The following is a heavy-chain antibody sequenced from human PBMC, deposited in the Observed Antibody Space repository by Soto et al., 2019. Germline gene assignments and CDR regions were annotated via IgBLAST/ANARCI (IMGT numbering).Heavy chain of an antibody. J-gene: IGHJ5*02. CDR3: ARGRRYYDFWSGLRNWFDP. D-gene: IGHD3-3*01. CDR1: GGSFSGYY. Sequence: SETLSLTCAVYGGSFSGYYWSWIRQPPGKGLEWIGEINHSGSTNYNPSLKSRVTISVDTSKNQFSLKLSSVTAADTAVYYCARGRRYYDFWSGLRNWFDPWGQGTLVTVSS. CDR2: INHSGST. V-gene: IGHV4-34*01.